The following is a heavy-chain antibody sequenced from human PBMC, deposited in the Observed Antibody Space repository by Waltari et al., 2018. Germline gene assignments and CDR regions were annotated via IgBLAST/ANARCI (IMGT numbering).Heavy chain of an antibody. CDR2: MNPNSGNT. J-gene: IGHJ6*03. CDR3: ARDFAAAGPNYYYMDV. CDR1: GYTFTSYD. Sequence: QVQLVQSGAEVKKPGASVKVSCKASGYTFTSYDINWVRQATGQGLEWMGWMNPNSGNTGYAQKFQGRVTMTRNTSISTADMELSSLRSEDTAVYYCARDFAAAGPNYYYMDVWGKGTTVTVSS. D-gene: IGHD6-13*01. V-gene: IGHV1-8*01.